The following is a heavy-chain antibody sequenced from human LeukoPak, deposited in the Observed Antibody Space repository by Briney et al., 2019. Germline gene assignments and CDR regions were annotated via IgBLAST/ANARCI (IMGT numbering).Heavy chain of an antibody. J-gene: IGHJ4*02. D-gene: IGHD5-24*01. CDR3: ASGSRVWLLDY. CDR1: GLTYSCNA. Sequence: GRPLRLFFAAPGLTYSCNAMHWVHQAQGKGLEWVAIISYDVSITYSADSVKGRFTISRDNSKTSLYLQMNSLRTEDTAVYYCASGSRVWLLDYWGQGTLLTVFS. CDR2: ISYDVSIT. V-gene: IGHV3-30*04.